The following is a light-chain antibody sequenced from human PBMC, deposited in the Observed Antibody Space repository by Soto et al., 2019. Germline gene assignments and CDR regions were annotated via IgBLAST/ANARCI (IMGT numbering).Light chain of an antibody. CDR3: SAWDDSLRGPV. CDR2: SSN. J-gene: IGLJ1*01. Sequence: QSVLTQPSSASGTPGQTVTNTCSGSSSNIGSNSVYWYQQRPGTAPKLLIHSSNQRPSGVPDRFSGSKSGTSASLAVSGLRSEDEADYYCSAWDDSLRGPVFGTGTKVTV. CDR1: SSNIGSNS. V-gene: IGLV1-47*02.